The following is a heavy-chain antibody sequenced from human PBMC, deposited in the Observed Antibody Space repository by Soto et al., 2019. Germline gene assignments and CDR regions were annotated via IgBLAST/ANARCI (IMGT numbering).Heavy chain of an antibody. CDR1: GFTFSSYW. J-gene: IGHJ4*02. CDR2: INSDGSST. CDR3: ARDVFTNYYDSSGYPDY. D-gene: IGHD3-22*01. Sequence: GGSLRLSCAASGFTFSSYWMHWVRQAPGKGLVWVSRINSDGSSTSYADSVKGRFTISRDNAKNTLYLKMNSLRAEDTAVYYCARDVFTNYYDSSGYPDYWGQGTLVTVSS. V-gene: IGHV3-74*01.